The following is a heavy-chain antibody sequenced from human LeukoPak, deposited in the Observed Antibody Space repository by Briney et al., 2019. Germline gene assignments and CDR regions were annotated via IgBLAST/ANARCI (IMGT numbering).Heavy chain of an antibody. CDR2: SCHTGNT. CDR3: ARYTLPPLRFFDL. Sequence: SDTLSLTCTLSGASISSYYRSWIQQPPPGGLAWIGYSCHTGNTSYNPTLNSRVAISIATSKNQFSLKLSAVTAADTAVYYCARYTLPPLRFFDLWGRGTLVTVSS. CDR1: GASISSYY. V-gene: IGHV4-59*07. D-gene: IGHD1-14*01. J-gene: IGHJ2*01.